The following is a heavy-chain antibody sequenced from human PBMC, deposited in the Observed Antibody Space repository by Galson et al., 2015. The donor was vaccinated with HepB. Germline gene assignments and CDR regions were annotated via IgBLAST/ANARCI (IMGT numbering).Heavy chain of an antibody. V-gene: IGHV3-7*03. CDR1: GFTFSSYW. D-gene: IGHD3-22*01. Sequence: SLRLSCAASGFTFSSYWMSWVRQAPGKGLEWVANIKQDGSEKYYVDSVKGRFTISRDNAKNSLYLQMNSLRAEDTAVYYCARDLRDTMIVVVIPSDAFDIWGQGTMVTVSS. J-gene: IGHJ3*02. CDR2: IKQDGSEK. CDR3: ARDLRDTMIVVVIPSDAFDI.